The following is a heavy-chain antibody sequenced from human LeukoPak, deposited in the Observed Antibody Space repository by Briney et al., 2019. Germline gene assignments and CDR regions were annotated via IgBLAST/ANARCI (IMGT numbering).Heavy chain of an antibody. CDR1: GGTFSSYY. Sequence: VASVKVSCKASGGTFSSYYMHWVRQAPGQGLEWMGWINPNSGGTNYAQKFQGRVTMTRDTSISTAYMELSRLRSDDTAVYYCARRQITGRRVSSTSDYYYYMDVWGKGTTVTVSS. D-gene: IGHD2-2*01. CDR3: ARRQITGRRVSSTSDYYYYMDV. J-gene: IGHJ6*03. CDR2: INPNSGGT. V-gene: IGHV1-2*02.